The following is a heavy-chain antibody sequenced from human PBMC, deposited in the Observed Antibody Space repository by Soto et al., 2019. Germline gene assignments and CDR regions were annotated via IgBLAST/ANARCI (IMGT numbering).Heavy chain of an antibody. J-gene: IGHJ4*02. CDR3: ARVLSSGWSRFDY. V-gene: IGHV4-4*02. Sequence: LSLTCAVSGGSISSDYWWTWVRQPPGKGLEWIAEMYHSGSTNYNPSLKSRVTISVDKSKNQISLKLSSVTAADTAVYYCARVLSSGWSRFDYWGQGTLVTVSS. D-gene: IGHD6-19*01. CDR2: MYHSGST. CDR1: GGSISSDYW.